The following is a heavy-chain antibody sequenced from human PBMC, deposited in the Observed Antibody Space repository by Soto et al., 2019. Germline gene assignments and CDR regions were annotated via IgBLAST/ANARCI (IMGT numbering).Heavy chain of an antibody. V-gene: IGHV1-18*01. CDR1: GYTFTSYG. CDR2: ISAYNGYP. Sequence: ASVKVSCKASGYTFTSYGISWVRQAPGQGLEWMGWISAYNGYPNYAQKLQGRVTMTTDTSTSTAYMELRSLRSDDTAVYYCARAGPNRGYYYYGMDVWGQGTTVTVSS. J-gene: IGHJ6*02. CDR3: ARAGPNRGYYYYGMDV.